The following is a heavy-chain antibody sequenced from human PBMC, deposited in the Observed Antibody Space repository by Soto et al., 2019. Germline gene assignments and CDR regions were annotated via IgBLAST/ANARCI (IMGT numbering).Heavy chain of an antibody. Sequence: QVQLVQSGAEVKKPGASVKVSCKASGYTFINYYIHWVRQAPGQGLAGMGVLNPNGGSPVYAQKFQGRVTLTRDTSTSTVYVELSSLRSDDTAVYFCVRATAARQRDYSYHYYLHIWGKGTTVTVSS. D-gene: IGHD6-6*01. CDR3: VRATAARQRDYSYHYYLHI. CDR1: GYTFINYY. J-gene: IGHJ6*03. V-gene: IGHV1-46*01. CDR2: LNPNGGSP.